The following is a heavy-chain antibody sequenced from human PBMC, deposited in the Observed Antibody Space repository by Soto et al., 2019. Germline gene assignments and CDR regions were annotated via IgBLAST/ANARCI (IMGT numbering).Heavy chain of an antibody. CDR2: IYYSGTT. J-gene: IGHJ3*02. CDR1: SGSIGTYF. D-gene: IGHD1-26*01. V-gene: IGHV4-59*01. Sequence: QVQLRESGPGLVKPSETLSLTCTVSSGSIGTYFWSWIRQPPGKGLEWIGYIYYSGTTNYNPSLKSRVTIFRDTSKNQFSLRLSSVTAADTAGYYCARGRGGTYDAFDIWGQGTLVTVSS. CDR3: ARGRGGTYDAFDI.